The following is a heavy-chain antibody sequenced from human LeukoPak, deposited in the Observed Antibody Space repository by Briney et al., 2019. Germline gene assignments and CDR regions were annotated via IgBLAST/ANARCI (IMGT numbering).Heavy chain of an antibody. J-gene: IGHJ6*03. V-gene: IGHV4-38-2*02. D-gene: IGHD3-10*01. CDR2: IYHSGST. CDR3: ARSRGVWFGEYYYMDV. CDR1: GYSISSGYY. Sequence: PSETLSLTCTVSGYSISSGYYWGWIRQPPGKGLEWIGSIYHSGSTYYNPSLKSRVTISVDTSKNQFSLKLSSVTAADTAVYYCARSRGVWFGEYYYMDVWGKGTTVTVSS.